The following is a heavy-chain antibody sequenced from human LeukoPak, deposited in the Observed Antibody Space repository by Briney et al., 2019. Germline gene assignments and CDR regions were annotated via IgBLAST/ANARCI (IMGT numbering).Heavy chain of an antibody. J-gene: IGHJ4*02. V-gene: IGHV1-69*08. Sequence: SVKVSCKASRDTFRRYSITWVRQASGQGLEWMGRIIPMLGTINHAQKFQDRVTITADTPTSTAYMELSRLRSEDTAVYYCATSATYYYDSTGYTDLDNWGQGILVTVSS. CDR3: ATSATYYYDSTGYTDLDN. D-gene: IGHD3-22*01. CDR2: IIPMLGTI. CDR1: RDTFRRYS.